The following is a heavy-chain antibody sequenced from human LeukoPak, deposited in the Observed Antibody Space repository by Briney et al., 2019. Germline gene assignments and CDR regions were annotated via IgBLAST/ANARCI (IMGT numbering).Heavy chain of an antibody. CDR1: GFTFSSYG. CDR2: IRYDGSNK. J-gene: IGHJ4*02. D-gene: IGHD6-13*01. CDR3: AKDRGYSSSWYPKYFLDY. V-gene: IGHV3-30*02. Sequence: GGSLRLSCAASGFTFSSYGMHWVRQAPGKGLEWVAFIRYDGSNKYYADSVKGRFTISRDNSKNTLYLQMNSLRAEDTAVYYCAKDRGYSSSWYPKYFLDYWGQGTLGTVSP.